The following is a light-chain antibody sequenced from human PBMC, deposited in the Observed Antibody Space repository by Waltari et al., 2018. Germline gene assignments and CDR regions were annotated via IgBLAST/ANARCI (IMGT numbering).Light chain of an antibody. CDR2: KAS. V-gene: IGKV1-5*03. CDR1: QSTNDW. Sequence: DIQMTQPPSPPSASVGDSVTITCRASQSTNDWLAWYQQKPGKAPNLLISKASGLESGVPSRFSGSGSGTEFTLTISTLQPDDFATYYCQQYRSFPLTFGGGTKVEVK. J-gene: IGKJ4*01. CDR3: QQYRSFPLT.